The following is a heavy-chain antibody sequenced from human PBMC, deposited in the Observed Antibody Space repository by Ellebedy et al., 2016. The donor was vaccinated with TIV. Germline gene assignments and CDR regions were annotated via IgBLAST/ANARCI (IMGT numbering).Heavy chain of an antibody. J-gene: IGHJ4*02. CDR1: GFIFKNYW. V-gene: IGHV3-74*01. CDR3: ARGDHDYGDSFDY. CDR2: LNSHGNVP. Sequence: GESLKISXAAPGFIFKNYWMHWVRQAPGKGPVWVSRLNSHGNVPNYADSVKGRFTISRDNTKNTLHLQMNSLRADDTALYYCARGDHDYGDSFDYWGQGILVIVSS. D-gene: IGHD4-17*01.